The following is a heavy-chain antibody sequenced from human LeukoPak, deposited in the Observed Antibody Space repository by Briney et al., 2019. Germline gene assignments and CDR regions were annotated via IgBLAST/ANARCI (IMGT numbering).Heavy chain of an antibody. CDR2: ISGSGDST. V-gene: IGHV3-23*01. J-gene: IGHJ4*02. CDR3: ARDLGYYDSSGYYIDY. Sequence: GGSLRLSCAASGFTFSSYGMNWVRQAPGKGLEWVSGISGSGDSTYYADSVRGRFTISRDNSKNTLYLQMNSLRAEDTAVYYCARDLGYYDSSGYYIDYWGQGTLVTVSS. CDR1: GFTFSSYG. D-gene: IGHD3-22*01.